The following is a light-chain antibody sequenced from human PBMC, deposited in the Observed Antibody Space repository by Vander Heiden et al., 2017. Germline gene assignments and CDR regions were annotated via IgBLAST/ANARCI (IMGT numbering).Light chain of an antibody. CDR1: QSVTRSY. CDR2: GAF. J-gene: IGKJ2*01. CDR3: QQDGSFPRT. V-gene: IGKV3-20*01. Sequence: DIVLTPSPRTLSLSPGAGATISCRAIQSVTRSYLAWYQQKPGQAPRLLIYGAFIRATGIPDRFSGSGSGTDFSLTISRREPEDFAGYYCQQDGSFPRTVGQGTKLEIK.